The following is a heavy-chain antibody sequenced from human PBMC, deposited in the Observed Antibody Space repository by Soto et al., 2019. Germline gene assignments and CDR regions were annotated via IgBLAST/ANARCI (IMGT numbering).Heavy chain of an antibody. CDR1: GFAFRSYW. CDR3: ASGVVGGVIVH. Sequence: EVQLVESGGGLVQPGGSLRLSCAASGFAFRSYWMHWVRQVPGKGLVWVSRINNDETTTNYADSVNGRFTISRDIAENTLYLQMNSLRVENTAVYYCASGVVGGVIVHWGQGTLVTVSS. CDR2: INNDETTT. V-gene: IGHV3-74*01. J-gene: IGHJ5*02. D-gene: IGHD3-16*01.